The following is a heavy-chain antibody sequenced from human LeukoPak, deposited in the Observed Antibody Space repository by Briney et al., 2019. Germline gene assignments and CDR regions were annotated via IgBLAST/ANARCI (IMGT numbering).Heavy chain of an antibody. CDR1: GGSISSHC. V-gene: IGHV4-59*11. CDR2: LYDYGRT. CDR3: ATIKRGNIFGYFDF. D-gene: IGHD5-18*01. Sequence: SETLSLTCTVSGGSISSHCWSWIRQPPGKGLEWIGYLYDYGRTKHNPSLNSRLTLSADTSKNQFSLRLSSVTAADTAVYFCATIKRGNIFGYFDFWGQGILVAVSS. J-gene: IGHJ4*02.